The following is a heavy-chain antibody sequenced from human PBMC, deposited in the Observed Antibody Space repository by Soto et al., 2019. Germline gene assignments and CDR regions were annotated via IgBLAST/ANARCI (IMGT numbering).Heavy chain of an antibody. J-gene: IGHJ6*03. V-gene: IGHV4-59*01. Sequence: SETLSLTCTVSGGSISSYYWSWIRQPPGKGLEWIGYIYYSGSTNYNPSLKSRVTISVDTSKNQFSLKLSSVTAADTAVYYCARAYSGYAHGNYYYYMDVWGKGTTVTVSS. CDR2: IYYSGST. CDR1: GGSISSYY. D-gene: IGHD5-12*01. CDR3: ARAYSGYAHGNYYYYMDV.